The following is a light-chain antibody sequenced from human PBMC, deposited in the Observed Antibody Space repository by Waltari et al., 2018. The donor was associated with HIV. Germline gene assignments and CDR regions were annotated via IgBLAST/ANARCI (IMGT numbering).Light chain of an antibody. CDR2: KAS. Sequence: DIQMTQSPSTLSASVGDRFTITCRASQSISSWLPWYQQKPGKAPKLLIYKASSLESGVPSRFSGSRSGTEFTLTISSLQPDDFATYYCQQYNTYPYTFGQGTKLEIK. CDR1: QSISSW. J-gene: IGKJ2*01. CDR3: QQYNTYPYT. V-gene: IGKV1-5*03.